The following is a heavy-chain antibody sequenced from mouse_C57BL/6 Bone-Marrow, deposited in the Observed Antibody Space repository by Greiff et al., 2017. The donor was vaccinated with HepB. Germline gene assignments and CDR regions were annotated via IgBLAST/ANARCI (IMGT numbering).Heavy chain of an antibody. J-gene: IGHJ4*01. Sequence: VKLMESGPGLVAPSQSLSITCTVSGFSLTSYGVHWVRQPPGKGLEWLVVIWSDGSTNYNSALKSRLSISKANSQSQVVLKMNSLQTYDTAMYYCARHGAITTVVATYYAMDYWGQGTSVTVSS. D-gene: IGHD1-1*01. CDR3: ARHGAITTVVATYYAMDY. CDR1: GFSLTSYG. CDR2: IWSDGST. V-gene: IGHV2-6-1*01.